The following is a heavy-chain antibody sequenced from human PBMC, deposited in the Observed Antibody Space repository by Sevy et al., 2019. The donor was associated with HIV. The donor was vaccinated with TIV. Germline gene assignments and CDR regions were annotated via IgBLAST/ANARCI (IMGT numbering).Heavy chain of an antibody. D-gene: IGHD5-12*01. J-gene: IGHJ4*02. CDR2: IWYDGSNK. Sequence: GGSLRLSCAASGFTFSSYGMHWVRQAPGKGLEWVAFIWYDGSNKYYADSVKGRFTISRDNSKNTLYPQMNSLRAEDTAVYYCARKWWDGYNFPIDYWGQGTLFTVSS. V-gene: IGHV3-33*01. CDR3: ARKWWDGYNFPIDY. CDR1: GFTFSSYG.